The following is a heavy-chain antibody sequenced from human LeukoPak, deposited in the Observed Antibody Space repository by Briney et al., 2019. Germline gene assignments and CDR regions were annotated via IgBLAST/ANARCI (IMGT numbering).Heavy chain of an antibody. CDR3: ARSRSSTSCYDS. CDR1: GGSISSYY. D-gene: IGHD2-2*01. CDR2: IYYTGST. Sequence: PSETPSLTCTVSGGSISSYYWSWIRQTPGKGLEWIVYIYYTGSTNYNPSLKSRVTISVDTSKNLFSLKFNSVTAADTAVYYCARSRSSTSCYDSWGQGTLVTVSS. V-gene: IGHV4-59*01. J-gene: IGHJ4*02.